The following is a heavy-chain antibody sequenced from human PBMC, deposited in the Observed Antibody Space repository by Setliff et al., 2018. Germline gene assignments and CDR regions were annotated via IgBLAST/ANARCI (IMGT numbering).Heavy chain of an antibody. CDR1: GGSFSDSY. CDR3: ARNHYNFWNGKRGDLSDAFDV. D-gene: IGHD3-3*01. J-gene: IGHJ3*01. V-gene: IGHV4-34*01. CDR2: ISQGGRS. Sequence: PSETLSLTCAVYGGSFSDSYWSWVRQPPGKGLEWIGEISQGGRSNYNPSLKSRLSMSLDTSERQISLKLSSVTAADRAVYYCARNHYNFWNGKRGDLSDAFDVWGQGMVSPSPQ.